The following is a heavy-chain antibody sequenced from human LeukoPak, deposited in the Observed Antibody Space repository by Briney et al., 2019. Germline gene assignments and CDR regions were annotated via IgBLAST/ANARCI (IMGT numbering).Heavy chain of an antibody. V-gene: IGHV3-11*01. D-gene: IGHD4-17*01. J-gene: IGHJ2*01. CDR3: ARDRGDNWYFDL. CDR1: AFTFSDYH. Sequence: GGSLRLSCAASAFTFSDYHMRWIRQAPGKGLEWVSYINSRGDTIYYAESVRGRFSISRDDAKNSLFLQMSSLRADDTAVYYCARDRGDNWYFDLWGRGTLVTVSS. CDR2: INSRGDTI.